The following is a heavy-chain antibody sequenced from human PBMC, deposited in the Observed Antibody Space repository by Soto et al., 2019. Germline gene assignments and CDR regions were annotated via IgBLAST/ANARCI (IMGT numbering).Heavy chain of an antibody. V-gene: IGHV3-30*18. Sequence: PGGSLRLSCAASGFTFSSYGMHWVRQAPGKGLEWVAVISYDGSNKYYADSVKGRFTISRDNSKNTLYLQMNSLRAEDTAVYYCAKFDPPGEQWLVLGHYGMDVWGQGTTVTVSS. D-gene: IGHD6-19*01. CDR3: AKFDPPGEQWLVLGHYGMDV. J-gene: IGHJ6*02. CDR2: ISYDGSNK. CDR1: GFTFSSYG.